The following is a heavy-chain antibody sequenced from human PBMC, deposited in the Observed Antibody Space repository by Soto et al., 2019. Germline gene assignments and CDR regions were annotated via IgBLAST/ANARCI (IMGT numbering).Heavy chain of an antibody. J-gene: IGHJ6*02. CDR1: GYTFTGHY. CDR2: LKPDNGGT. V-gene: IGHV1-2*02. D-gene: IGHD3-10*01. CDR3: ARDLCPLGSGSPCPTFGMDL. Sequence: GASVKVSCKAYGYTFTGHYMHWVRQVSGRRLEFLGWLKPDNGGTYYAPKFQGRVTFTRGTSKTTAYMEMSGLQSDDTAVYFCARDLCPLGSGSPCPTFGMDLWGQGTTVTVSS.